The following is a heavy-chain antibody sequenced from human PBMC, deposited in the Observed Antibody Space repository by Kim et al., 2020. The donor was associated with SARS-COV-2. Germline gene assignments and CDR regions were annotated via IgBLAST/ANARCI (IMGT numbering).Heavy chain of an antibody. CDR3: AELRWFDY. J-gene: IGHJ4*02. CDR2: INADGSGT. D-gene: IGHD4-17*01. Sequence: GGSLRLSCAASGFTFSSYWMDWVRQAPGKGLVWVSRINADGSGTLYADSVKGRFTISRDNAKNTVDLQMNSLRAEDTAMYYCAELRWFDYWGQGSLVTVSS. V-gene: IGHV3-74*01. CDR1: GFTFSSYW.